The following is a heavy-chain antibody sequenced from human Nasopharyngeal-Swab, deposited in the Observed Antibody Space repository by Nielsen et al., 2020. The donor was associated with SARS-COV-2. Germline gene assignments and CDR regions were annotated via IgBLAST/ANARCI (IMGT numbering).Heavy chain of an antibody. CDR1: GFTFSGSA. CDR2: IRSKANSYAT. J-gene: IGHJ4*02. V-gene: IGHV3-73*01. Sequence: GESLKISCAASGFTFSGSAMHWVRQASGKGLEWVGRIRSKANSYATAYAASVKGRFTISRDDSKNTAYLQMNSLKTEDTAVYYCTRLSYSSGLHYWGQGTLVTVSS. D-gene: IGHD6-25*01. CDR3: TRLSYSSGLHY.